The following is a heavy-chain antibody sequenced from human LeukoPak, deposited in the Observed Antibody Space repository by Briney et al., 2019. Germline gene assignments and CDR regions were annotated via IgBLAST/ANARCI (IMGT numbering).Heavy chain of an antibody. D-gene: IGHD4-17*01. Sequence: SGGSLRLSCAASGFTFSSYAMHWVRQAPGKGLEWVAVISYDGSNKYYADSVKGRFTISRDNSKNTLYLQMNSLRAEDTAVYYCARPSTVEPFDYWGQGTLVTVSS. CDR1: GFTFSSYA. CDR3: ARPSTVEPFDY. CDR2: ISYDGSNK. V-gene: IGHV3-30-3*01. J-gene: IGHJ4*02.